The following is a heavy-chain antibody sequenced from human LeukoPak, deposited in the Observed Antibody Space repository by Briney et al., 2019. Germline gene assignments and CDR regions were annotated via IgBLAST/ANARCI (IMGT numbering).Heavy chain of an antibody. CDR2: INHSGST. CDR3: ARIQYDILTGHDAFDI. CDR1: GGSFSGYY. V-gene: IGHV4-34*01. D-gene: IGHD3-9*01. Sequence: ASETLSLTCAVYGGSFSGYYWSWIRQPPGKGLEWIGEINHSGSTNYNPSLKSRVTISVDTSKNQFSLKLSSVTAADTAVYYCARIQYDILTGHDAFDIWGQGTMVTVSS. J-gene: IGHJ3*02.